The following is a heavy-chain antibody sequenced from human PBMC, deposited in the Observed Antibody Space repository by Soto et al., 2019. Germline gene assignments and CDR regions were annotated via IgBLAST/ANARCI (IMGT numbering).Heavy chain of an antibody. J-gene: IGHJ4*02. CDR3: TRSSTFFDY. V-gene: IGHV3-48*01. CDR2: ISSSSDTI. CDR1: RFTLLGYS. Sequence: EVQVVDSGGDLVQPGGSLRLSCAPSRFTLLGYSMNWVRQAPGKGLEWVSYISSSSDTIYYADSVRGRFTISRDNVKNLLYLQMNSLRAEDTAVYYCTRSSTFFDYWGQGTPVTVSS. D-gene: IGHD6-6*01.